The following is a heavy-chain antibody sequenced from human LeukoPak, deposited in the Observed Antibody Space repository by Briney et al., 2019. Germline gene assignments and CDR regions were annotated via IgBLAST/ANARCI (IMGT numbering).Heavy chain of an antibody. D-gene: IGHD6-13*01. Sequence: GGSLRLSCAGTGFTFSSYGMSWVRQAPGKGLEWVAVIWYDGSNKYYADSVKGRFTISRDNAKNSLYLQMNSLRAEDTAVYYCARWKGYSSSWYSYAWGQGTLVTVSS. CDR3: ARWKGYSSSWYSYA. CDR1: GFTFSSYG. J-gene: IGHJ5*02. V-gene: IGHV3-33*08. CDR2: IWYDGSNK.